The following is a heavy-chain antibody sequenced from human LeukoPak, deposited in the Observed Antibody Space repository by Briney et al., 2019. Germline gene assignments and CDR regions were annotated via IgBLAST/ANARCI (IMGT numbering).Heavy chain of an antibody. CDR1: GFTVTSNY. J-gene: IGHJ4*02. CDR2: IYSGGGA. Sequence: GGSLRLSCAASGFTVTSNYMSWVRQAPGKGLEWVSIIYSGGGAYYADSVKGRFTISRDNSRNTLFHQMNSLRAEDTAMYYCARGTVTMVDYWGQGTLVTVSS. V-gene: IGHV3-66*01. CDR3: ARGTVTMVDY. D-gene: IGHD3-10*01.